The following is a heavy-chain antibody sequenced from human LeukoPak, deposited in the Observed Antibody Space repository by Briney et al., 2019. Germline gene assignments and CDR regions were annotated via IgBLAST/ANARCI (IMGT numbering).Heavy chain of an antibody. J-gene: IGHJ4*02. V-gene: IGHV4-4*02. CDR3: ARSGVVPAAMKVLDY. D-gene: IGHD2-2*01. CDR1: GGSISSSNW. CDR2: IYHSGST. Sequence: PSETLSLTCAVSGGSISSSNWWSWVRQPPGKGLGWIGEIYHSGSTNYNPSLKSRVTISVDKSKNQFSLKLSSVTAADTAVYYCARSGVVPAAMKVLDYWGQGTLVTVSS.